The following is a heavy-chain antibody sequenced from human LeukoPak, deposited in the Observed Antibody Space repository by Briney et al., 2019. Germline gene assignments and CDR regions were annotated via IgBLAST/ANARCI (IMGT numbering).Heavy chain of an antibody. Sequence: PPETLSLTCAVYGGSFSGYYWSWIRQPPGKGLEWIGEINHSGSTNYNPSLKSRVTISVDTSKNQFSLKLSSVTAADTAVYYCARALRPYFDYWGQGTLVTVSS. CDR1: GGSFSGYY. J-gene: IGHJ4*02. CDR2: INHSGST. CDR3: ARALRPYFDY. V-gene: IGHV4-34*01.